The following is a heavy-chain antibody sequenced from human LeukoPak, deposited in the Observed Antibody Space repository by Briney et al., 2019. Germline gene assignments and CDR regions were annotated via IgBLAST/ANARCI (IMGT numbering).Heavy chain of an antibody. CDR2: ISYDGSNK. CDR1: GFTFSSYG. D-gene: IGHD3-16*02. Sequence: PGGSLRLSCAASGFTFSSYGMHWVRQAPGKGLEWVAVISYDGSNKYYADSVKGRFTISRDNSKNTLYLQMDSLRPEDTAIYYCAKGTGGGTYRPLDYWGQGTLVTVSS. V-gene: IGHV3-30*18. CDR3: AKGTGGGTYRPLDY. J-gene: IGHJ4*02.